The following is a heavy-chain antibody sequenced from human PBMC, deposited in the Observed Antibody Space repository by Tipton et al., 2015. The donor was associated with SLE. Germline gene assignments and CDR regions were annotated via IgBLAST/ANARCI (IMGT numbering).Heavy chain of an antibody. CDR3: AGEGGSFDY. D-gene: IGHD1-26*01. CDR2: IYYSGST. Sequence: TLSLTCTVSGGSISSSSYYWGWIRQPPGKGLEWIGSIYYSGSTNYNPSPKSRVTISVDTSKNQFSLKLSSVTAADTAVYYCAGEGGSFDYWGQGTLVTVSS. CDR1: GGSISSSSYY. V-gene: IGHV4-39*07. J-gene: IGHJ4*02.